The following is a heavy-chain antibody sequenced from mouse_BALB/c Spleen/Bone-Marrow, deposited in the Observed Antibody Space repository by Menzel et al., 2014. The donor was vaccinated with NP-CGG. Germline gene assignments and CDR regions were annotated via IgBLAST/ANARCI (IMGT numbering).Heavy chain of an antibody. Sequence: EVELMESGAELVKPGASVKLSCTASGFNIKDTYMHWVKQRPEQGLEWIGRIDPANGNTKYDPKFQGKATITADTSSNTAYLQLSSLTSEDTAVYYCARNGNYGAWFAYWGQGTLVTVSA. V-gene: IGHV14-3*02. J-gene: IGHJ3*01. CDR1: GFNIKDTY. CDR3: ARNGNYGAWFAY. CDR2: IDPANGNT. D-gene: IGHD2-1*01.